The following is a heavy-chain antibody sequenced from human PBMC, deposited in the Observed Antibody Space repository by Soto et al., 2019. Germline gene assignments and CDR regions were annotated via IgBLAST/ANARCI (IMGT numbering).Heavy chain of an antibody. D-gene: IGHD6-13*01. CDR1: GGTFSSYR. CDR2: IVPIYRTA. Sequence: SVKVSCKASGGTFSSYRFNWVRQARGQGLEWLGGIVPIYRTADYAQKFQGRVTITADESTRTVYLELSSLKSQDTALYYCARDSGAKLSSSWGQGTLVTV. J-gene: IGHJ4*02. V-gene: IGHV1-69*13. CDR3: ARDSGAKLSSS.